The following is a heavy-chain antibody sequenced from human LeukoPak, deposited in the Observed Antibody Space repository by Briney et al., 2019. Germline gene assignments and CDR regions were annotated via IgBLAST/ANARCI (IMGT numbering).Heavy chain of an antibody. Sequence: PSETLSLTCTVSGGSISSGSYYWSWIRQPAGKGLEWIGRIYTSGSTNYNPSLKSRVTISVDTSKNQFSLKLSSVTAADTAVYYCARSKKDYYDSSGAFDIWGQGTMVTVSS. J-gene: IGHJ3*02. D-gene: IGHD3-22*01. CDR1: GGSISSGSYY. CDR3: ARSKKDYYDSSGAFDI. CDR2: IYTSGST. V-gene: IGHV4-61*02.